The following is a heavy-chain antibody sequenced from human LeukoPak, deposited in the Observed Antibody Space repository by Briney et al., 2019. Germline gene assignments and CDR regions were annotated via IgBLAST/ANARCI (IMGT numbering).Heavy chain of an antibody. CDR1: GGSISSYY. V-gene: IGHV4-4*09. Sequence: SETLSLTCTVSGGSISSYYWSWIRQPPGKGLEWIGYIYTSGSTNYNPSLKSRVTISVDTSKNKFSLKLSSVTAADTAVYYCARGYYDFWSDYNWFDPWGQGTLVTVSS. D-gene: IGHD3-3*01. J-gene: IGHJ5*02. CDR2: IYTSGST. CDR3: ARGYYDFWSDYNWFDP.